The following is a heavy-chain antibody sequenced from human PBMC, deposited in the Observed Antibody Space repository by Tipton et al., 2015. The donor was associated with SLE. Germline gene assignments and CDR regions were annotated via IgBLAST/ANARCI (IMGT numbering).Heavy chain of an antibody. CDR1: RGILNNYH. D-gene: IGHD1-26*01. CDR2: IIPIFGTA. J-gene: IGHJ5*02. V-gene: IGHV1-69*05. Sequence: QLVQSGAEMKRPGSSVRVSCKASRGILNNYHINWVRQAPGQGLQWMGGIIPIFGTADYAQKFQGRVTITTDESTTTAYMEVTSLTSEDTAVYYCAKRGGSYHSSWFDPWGRGTQVTVSS. CDR3: AKRGGSYHSSWFDP.